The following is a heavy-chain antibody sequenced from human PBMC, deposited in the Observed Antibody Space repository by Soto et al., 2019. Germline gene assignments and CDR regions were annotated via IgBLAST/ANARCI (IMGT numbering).Heavy chain of an antibody. J-gene: IGHJ3*02. Sequence: RLSCAASGFTVNNTAMTWVRQAPGKGLEWVSAFSGRSKSTYYATSVKGRFTISKDNSKNTLYLQMNSLRAEDTALYYCAKGIDCGADCHSYDTFDIWGQGTVVTVSS. D-gene: IGHD2-21*02. CDR2: FSGRSKST. V-gene: IGHV3-23*01. CDR1: GFTVNNTA. CDR3: AKGIDCGADCHSYDTFDI.